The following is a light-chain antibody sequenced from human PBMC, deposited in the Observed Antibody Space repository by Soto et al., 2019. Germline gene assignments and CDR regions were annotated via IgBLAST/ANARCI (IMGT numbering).Light chain of an antibody. CDR1: SSDVGGFNY. CDR2: DVN. V-gene: IGLV2-14*01. Sequence: QSALTQPASLSGSPGQSITISCTGTSSDVGGFNYVSWYQQHPGKAPKLMIYDVNNRPSGVSDRFSDSKSGNTASLTISGLQAEDESDYYCSSYTSTSAYVFGPGTKLTVL. J-gene: IGLJ1*01. CDR3: SSYTSTSAYV.